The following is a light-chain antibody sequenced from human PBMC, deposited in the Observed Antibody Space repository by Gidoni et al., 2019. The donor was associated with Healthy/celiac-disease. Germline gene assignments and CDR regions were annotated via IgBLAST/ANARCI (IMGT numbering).Light chain of an antibody. J-gene: IGKJ1*01. CDR2: GAS. Sequence: EIVLTQSPGTLSLSPGERATLSGRASQSVSSSSLAWYQQKPGQAPRLLIYGASSRATGIPDRFSGSGSGTDFTLTISRLEPEDFAVYYCQQYGSSTTFGQGTKVEIK. V-gene: IGKV3-20*01. CDR3: QQYGSSTT. CDR1: QSVSSSS.